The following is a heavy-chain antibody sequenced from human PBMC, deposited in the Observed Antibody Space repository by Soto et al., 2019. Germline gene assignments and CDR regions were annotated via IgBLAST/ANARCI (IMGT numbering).Heavy chain of an antibody. V-gene: IGHV3-21*01. CDR3: ASYVGYSYGYGFH. D-gene: IGHD5-18*01. CDR2: ISSSSSYI. Sequence: GGPLRVSCAASGFTFRSYSMNWVRQAPGKGLECVSSISSSSSYIYYADSVKGRFTISRDNAKNSLYLQMNSLRAEDTAVYYCASYVGYSYGYGFHWGQGTLVTVSS. CDR1: GFTFRSYS. J-gene: IGHJ4*02.